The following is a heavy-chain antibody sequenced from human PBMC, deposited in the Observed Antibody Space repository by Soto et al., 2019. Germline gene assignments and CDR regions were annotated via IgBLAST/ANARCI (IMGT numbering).Heavy chain of an antibody. CDR2: IIPFFGTA. CDR1: GGTFSTFG. Sequence: QVQLVQSGAEVTKTGSSVKVSCKTSGGTFSTFGISWVRQAPGQGLEWMGGIIPFFGTAEYSQKFEDRITITADESPNTVYMDLRSLTSEDTAIYYCARTAPMDAGDKYYYEFWGQGALVTVAS. D-gene: IGHD3-22*01. V-gene: IGHV1-69*01. J-gene: IGHJ4*02. CDR3: ARTAPMDAGDKYYYEF.